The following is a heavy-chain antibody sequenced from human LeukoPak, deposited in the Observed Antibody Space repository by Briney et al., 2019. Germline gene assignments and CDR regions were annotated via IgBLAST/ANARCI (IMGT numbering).Heavy chain of an antibody. CDR3: ARDQATVATPWWDH. J-gene: IGHJ4*02. Sequence: GASVKVSCAASGYTFTSYYLHWVRQAPGQGGEGRGWINGNSGGTKYAQKFHGRVTMTSDTSISTAYMELSRVRSDDTAVYFCARDQATVATPWWDHWGQGTLVTVSS. V-gene: IGHV1-2*02. CDR2: INGNSGGT. CDR1: GYTFTSYY. D-gene: IGHD4-23*01.